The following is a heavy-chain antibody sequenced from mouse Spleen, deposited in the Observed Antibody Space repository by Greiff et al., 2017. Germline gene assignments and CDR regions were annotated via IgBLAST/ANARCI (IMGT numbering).Heavy chain of an antibody. Sequence: QVQLQQSGAELVRPGASVTLSCKASGYTFTDYEMHWVKQTPVHGLEWIGAIDPETGGTAYNQKFKGKAILTADKSSSTAYMELRSLTSEDSAVYYCTRRRITTIAMDYWGQGTSVTVSS. CDR1: GYTFTDYE. D-gene: IGHD1-1*01. J-gene: IGHJ4*01. CDR3: TRRRITTIAMDY. V-gene: IGHV1-15*01. CDR2: IDPETGGT.